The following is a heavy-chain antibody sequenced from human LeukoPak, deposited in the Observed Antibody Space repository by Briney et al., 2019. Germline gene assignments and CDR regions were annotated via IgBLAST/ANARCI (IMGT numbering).Heavy chain of an antibody. CDR2: ISAYNGNT. J-gene: IGHJ6*02. V-gene: IGHV1-18*01. D-gene: IGHD5-18*01. CDR1: GYTFTSYG. CDR3: ARDPPDTAMVRNHYYGMDV. Sequence: ASVKVSCKASGYTFTSYGISWVRQAPGQGLEWMGWISAYNGNTNYAQKLQGRVTMTTDTSTSTAYMELRSLRSDDTAVYYCARDPPDTAMVRNHYYGMDVWGQGTTVTVSS.